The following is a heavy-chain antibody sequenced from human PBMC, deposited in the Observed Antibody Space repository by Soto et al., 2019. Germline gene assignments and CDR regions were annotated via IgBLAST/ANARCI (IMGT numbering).Heavy chain of an antibody. CDR1: GDSVSSNSAA. CDR2: TYYRSKWYN. CDR3: ARDKGYSYGQTYYYGMDV. V-gene: IGHV6-1*01. D-gene: IGHD5-18*01. J-gene: IGHJ6*02. Sequence: PSQTLSLTCAISGDSVSSNSAAWNCIRQSPSRGLEWLGRTYYRSKWYNDYAVSVKSRITINPDTSKNQFSLQLNSVTPEDTAVYYCARDKGYSYGQTYYYGMDVWGQGTTVTVSS.